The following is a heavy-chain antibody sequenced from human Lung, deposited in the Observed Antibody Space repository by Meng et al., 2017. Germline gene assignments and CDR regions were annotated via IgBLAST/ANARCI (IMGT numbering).Heavy chain of an antibody. CDR1: GGSFSDYY. Sequence: QGQLQQERAGLLKPSETLSLTCVVSGGSFSDYYWSWVRQPPGKGLEWIGEINHSGSTNYNPSLESRATISVDTSQNNLSLKLSSVTAADSAVYYCARGPTTMAHDLDYWGQGTLVTVSS. CDR3: ARGPTTMAHDLDY. J-gene: IGHJ4*02. CDR2: INHSGST. D-gene: IGHD4-11*01. V-gene: IGHV4-34*01.